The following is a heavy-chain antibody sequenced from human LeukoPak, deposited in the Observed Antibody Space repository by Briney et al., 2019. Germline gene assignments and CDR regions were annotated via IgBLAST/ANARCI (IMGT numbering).Heavy chain of an antibody. Sequence: GGSLRLSCAASGFIFSNYWMSWVRQAPGKGLEWVANIKHDGSEKYYIDSVKGRFTISRDNAKNSVYLQMNRLRAEDTAVYYCARVRREMKRSLGRTTEYSYYYYMDVWGKGTTVTVSS. CDR1: GFIFSNYW. J-gene: IGHJ6*03. CDR3: ARVRREMKRSLGRTTEYSYYYYMDV. CDR2: IKHDGSEK. D-gene: IGHD1/OR15-1a*01. V-gene: IGHV3-7*01.